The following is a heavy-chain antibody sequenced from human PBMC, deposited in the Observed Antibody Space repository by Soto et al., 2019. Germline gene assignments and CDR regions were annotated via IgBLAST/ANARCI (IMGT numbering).Heavy chain of an antibody. CDR1: GGSMSNNHW. D-gene: IGHD5-18*01. V-gene: IGHV4-4*02. J-gene: IGHJ6*02. CDR2: GHHSGSA. CDR3: AREGGAYSYGDPPSLLALDV. Sequence: QVQLQESGPGLVKSSDTLSLTCAVSGGSMSNNHWWGWVRQTPGKGLEWIGEGHHSGSANYNPSLKSRVRITVDRSKCRFSLCLMFVTAADTARYYCAREGGAYSYGDPPSLLALDVWGQGTTVIVTS.